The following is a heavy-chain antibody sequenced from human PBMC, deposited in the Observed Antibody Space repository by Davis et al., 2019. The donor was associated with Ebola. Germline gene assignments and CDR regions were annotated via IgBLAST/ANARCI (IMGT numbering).Heavy chain of an antibody. CDR2: INHSGST. Sequence: GSLRLSCAVYGGSFSGYYWSWIRQPPGKGLEWIGEINHSGSTNYNPSLKSRVTISVDTSKNQFSLKLSSVTAADTAVYYCARGPYSSGWYELRYGMDVWGQGTTVTVSS. CDR1: GGSFSGYY. CDR3: ARGPYSSGWYELRYGMDV. V-gene: IGHV4-34*01. J-gene: IGHJ6*02. D-gene: IGHD6-19*01.